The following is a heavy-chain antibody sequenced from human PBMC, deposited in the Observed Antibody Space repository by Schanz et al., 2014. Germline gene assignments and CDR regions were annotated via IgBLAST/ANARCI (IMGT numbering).Heavy chain of an antibody. CDR2: ISSSGSYI. CDR1: EFTFSSYK. Sequence: EVQLVESGGGLVKPGGSLRLSCEASEFTFSSYKMNWVRQAPGKGLEWVSSISSSGSYIHYADSVKGRFTISRDNAKNTVDQQMTSLRAKNTAMYDDAREFDDGRGYGSGYCLGDCMDVWGQGTTVTVSS. V-gene: IGHV3-21*04. J-gene: IGHJ6*02. CDR3: AREFDDGRGYGSGYCLGDCMDV. D-gene: IGHD3-10*01.